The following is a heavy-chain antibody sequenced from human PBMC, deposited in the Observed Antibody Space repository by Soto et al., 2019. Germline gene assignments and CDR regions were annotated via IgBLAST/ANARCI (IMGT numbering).Heavy chain of an antibody. V-gene: IGHV2-5*01. CDR3: AHKARYSYGPYYFDY. D-gene: IGHD4-4*01. Sequence: SGPTLVNPTQTLTLTCTFSGFSFGTSVGGVGWIRQPPGKALEWLALIFSNDDKRYSPSLQSRLTITKDTSKNQVFLTMTNMDPVDTATYYCAHKARYSYGPYYFDYWGLGTLVTVSS. J-gene: IGHJ4*02. CDR2: IFSNDDK. CDR1: GFSFGTSVGG.